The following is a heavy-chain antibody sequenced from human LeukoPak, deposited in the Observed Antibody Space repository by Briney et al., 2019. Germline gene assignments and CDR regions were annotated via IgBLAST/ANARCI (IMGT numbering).Heavy chain of an antibody. Sequence: GGSLRLSCAASGFTFSSYSMNWVRQAPGKGLEWVSSISSSSSYIYYADSVKGRFTISRDNAKNSLYLQMNSLRAEDTAVYYCARDGYSSGWYEDPFDYWGQGTLVTVSS. V-gene: IGHV3-21*01. J-gene: IGHJ4*02. CDR3: ARDGYSSGWYEDPFDY. CDR1: GFTFSSYS. D-gene: IGHD6-19*01. CDR2: ISSSSSYI.